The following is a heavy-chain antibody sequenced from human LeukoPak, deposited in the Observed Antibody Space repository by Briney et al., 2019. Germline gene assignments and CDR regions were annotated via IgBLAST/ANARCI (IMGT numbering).Heavy chain of an antibody. D-gene: IGHD3-10*01. Sequence: GGSLRLSCAASGFTFSTYGIHWVRQAPGKGLEWVAALSHDGSNEFYADSVKGRFTISRDNSKNTLYLQMNSLRAEDTAVYYCAKRASGSGTSLYYFDYWGQGTLVTVSS. J-gene: IGHJ4*02. V-gene: IGHV3-30*18. CDR2: LSHDGSNE. CDR1: GFTFSTYG. CDR3: AKRASGSGTSLYYFDY.